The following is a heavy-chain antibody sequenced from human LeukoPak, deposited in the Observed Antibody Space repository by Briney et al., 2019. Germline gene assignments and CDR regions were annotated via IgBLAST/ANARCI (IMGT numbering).Heavy chain of an antibody. CDR3: ARDIGGRSSLRHAFDI. CDR2: LYSGGST. Sequence: GGSLRLSCAASGFTVSSNYMTWVRQAPGRGLEWVSLLYSGGSTFYADSVKGRFTISRDNSKNTLYLQMNSLRADDTAVYYCARDIGGRSSLRHAFDIWGQGTMVTVSS. CDR1: GFTVSSNY. D-gene: IGHD6-6*01. J-gene: IGHJ3*02. V-gene: IGHV3-53*01.